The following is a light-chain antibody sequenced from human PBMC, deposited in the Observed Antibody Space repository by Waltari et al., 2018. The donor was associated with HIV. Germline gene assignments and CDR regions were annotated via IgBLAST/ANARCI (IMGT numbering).Light chain of an antibody. J-gene: IGLJ3*02. CDR1: RSNIGKNF. CDR3: ATWDDSLSGWV. CDR2: RND. V-gene: IGLV1-47*01. Sequence: QSVLTQPPSASGTPGQRVTISCSGSRSNIGKNFIYWYQQFPGTAPKLPIYRNDQRPSGVPDRFSGSKSGTSASLAIRGLRSEDEADYYCATWDDSLSGWVFGGGTKLTVL.